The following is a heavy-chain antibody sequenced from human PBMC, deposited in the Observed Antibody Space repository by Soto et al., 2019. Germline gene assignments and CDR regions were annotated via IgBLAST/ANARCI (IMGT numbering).Heavy chain of an antibody. CDR2: ISGSGNSI. CDR1: GFTFSSYS. D-gene: IGHD1-26*01. V-gene: IGHV3-21*01. J-gene: IGHJ3*02. Sequence: PGGSLRLSCAASGFTFSSYSMNWVRQAPGKGLEWVSSISGSGNSIYSADSVKGRFTFSRDNAKNSLYLQMNSLRAEDTAVYYCARDGSLVRDHHAFDIWGQGTMVTVSS. CDR3: ARDGSLVRDHHAFDI.